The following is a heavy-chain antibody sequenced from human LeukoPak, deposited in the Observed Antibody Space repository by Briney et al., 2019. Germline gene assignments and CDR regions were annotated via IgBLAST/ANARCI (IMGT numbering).Heavy chain of an antibody. V-gene: IGHV3-30-3*01. CDR2: ISYDGSNK. Sequence: PGRSLRLSCAASGFTFSSYAMYWVRQAPGKGLEWVAVISYDGSNKYYADSVKGRFTISRDNAKNSLYLQMNSLRAEDTAVYYCAKVLSGSQDYWGQGTLVTVFS. D-gene: IGHD1-26*01. J-gene: IGHJ4*02. CDR3: AKVLSGSQDY. CDR1: GFTFSSYA.